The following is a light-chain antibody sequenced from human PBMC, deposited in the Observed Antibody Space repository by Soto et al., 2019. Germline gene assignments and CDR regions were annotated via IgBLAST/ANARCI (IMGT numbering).Light chain of an antibody. CDR2: TAS. CDR3: QQDDSFPLT. Sequence: DIQMTQSPSSVSASVGDRVTITCRASQDIGRWLAWFQQKPGEAPSLLIYTASTLHTGISSRFSGSGSGTDFTLTITSLQPEDFATYYCQQDDSFPLTFGGGTKVEIK. V-gene: IGKV1-12*01. J-gene: IGKJ4*01. CDR1: QDIGRW.